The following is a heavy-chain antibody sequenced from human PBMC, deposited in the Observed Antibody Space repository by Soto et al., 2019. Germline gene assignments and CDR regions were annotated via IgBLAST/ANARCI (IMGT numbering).Heavy chain of an antibody. J-gene: IGHJ4*02. D-gene: IGHD2-15*01. CDR2: IWYDGSNK. V-gene: IGHV3-33*01. Sequence: PGGSLRLSCAASGFTFSSYGMHWVRQAPGKELKWVAVIWYDGSNKYYADSVKGRFTISRDNSKNTLYLQMNSLRTEDTAVYYWARDGYCSGGSCYSVPVFDYWGQGTLVTVSS. CDR1: GFTFSSYG. CDR3: ARDGYCSGGSCYSVPVFDY.